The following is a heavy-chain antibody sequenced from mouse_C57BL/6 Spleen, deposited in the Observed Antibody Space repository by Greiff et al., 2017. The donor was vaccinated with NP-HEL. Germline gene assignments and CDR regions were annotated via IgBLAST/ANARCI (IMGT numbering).Heavy chain of an antibody. CDR3: ARTTGAY. Sequence: QVQLQQPGAELVMPGASVKLSCKASGYTFTSYWMHWVKQRPGQGLEWIGEIDPSDSYTNYNQKFKGKSTLTVDKSSSTAYMQLSSLTSEDSAVYYCARTTGAYWGQRTLVTVSA. V-gene: IGHV1-69*01. CDR2: IDPSDSYT. J-gene: IGHJ3*01. CDR1: GYTFTSYW. D-gene: IGHD1-1*01.